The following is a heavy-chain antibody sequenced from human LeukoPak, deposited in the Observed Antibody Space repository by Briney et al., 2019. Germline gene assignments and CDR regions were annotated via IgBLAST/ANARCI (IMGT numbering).Heavy chain of an antibody. J-gene: IGHJ4*02. CDR2: IRGSGGST. D-gene: IGHD3-10*01. CDR3: AKYWSSGSHYNIDY. V-gene: IGHV3-23*01. CDR1: GFTFSTYA. Sequence: PGGSLRPSCAASGFTFSTYAMSWVRPAPGKGLGWVSGIRGSGGSTYYADSMKGRFTIYRDDSKNTLYLQMNSLRAEDTAVYYCAKYWSSGSHYNIDYWGQGTLVTVSS.